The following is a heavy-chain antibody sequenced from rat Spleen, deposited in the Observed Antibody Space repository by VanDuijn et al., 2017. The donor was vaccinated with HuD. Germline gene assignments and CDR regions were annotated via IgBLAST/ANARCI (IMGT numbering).Heavy chain of an antibody. D-gene: IGHD1-7*01. J-gene: IGHJ2*01. CDR1: GFTFSNYG. CDR2: ITHTYGTA. V-gene: IGHV5-19*01. Sequence: EVELVESGGGLVQPGRSMKLSCAASGFTFSNYGMAWVRQAPGKGLEWVASITHTYGTAYYPDSVRGRFTISRDNAKSTLYLQMDSLRSEDTATYYCTTEGYYGPPGDYWGQGVMVTVSS. CDR3: TTEGYYGPPGDY.